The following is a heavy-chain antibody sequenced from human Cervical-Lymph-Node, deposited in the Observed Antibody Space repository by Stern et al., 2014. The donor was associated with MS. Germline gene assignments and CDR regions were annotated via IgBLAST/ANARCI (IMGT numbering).Heavy chain of an antibody. D-gene: IGHD1-26*01. CDR1: GFTLTNHG. J-gene: IGHJ4*02. CDR2: INGYNGNI. CDR3: ARDRGLVGNTTDDY. Sequence: QVQLVQSGAEVKKPGASVKVSCKASGFTLTNHGISWVRQAPGQGLEWMGWINGYNGNIDFAQKFQGRLIMTTDTSTSTVYMELRSLGFDDTAVYYCARDRGLVGNTTDDYWGQGTLVTVSS. V-gene: IGHV1-18*01.